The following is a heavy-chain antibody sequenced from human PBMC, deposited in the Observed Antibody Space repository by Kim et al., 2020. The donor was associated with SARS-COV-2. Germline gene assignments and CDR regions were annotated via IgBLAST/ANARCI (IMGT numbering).Heavy chain of an antibody. Sequence: SETLSLTCAVYGGSFSGYYWSWIRQPPGKGLEWIGEINHSGRTNYNPSLTSRVIISVDTSKNPFSLMLTSVTAADTAVDYCARRLSNTSGWGSHYCDLWGQGTLVTVSS. V-gene: IGHV4-34*01. CDR3: ARRLSNTSGWGSHYCDL. J-gene: IGHJ4*02. D-gene: IGHD3-10*01. CDR1: GGSFSGYY. CDR2: INHSGRT.